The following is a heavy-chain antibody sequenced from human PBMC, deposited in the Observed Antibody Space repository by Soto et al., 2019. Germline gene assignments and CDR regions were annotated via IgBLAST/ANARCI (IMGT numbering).Heavy chain of an antibody. V-gene: IGHV1-18*01. CDR2: INAYNGNT. Sequence: GASVKVSSKDPGGTLSSYTISWMRQAPGQVLEWMGWINAYNGNTNYAQKLQGRVTMTTDTSTSTAYMELRSLRSDDTAVYYCARDVGYGLIDYWGQGTLVTVSS. J-gene: IGHJ4*02. CDR1: GGTLSSYT. D-gene: IGHD5-18*01. CDR3: ARDVGYGLIDY.